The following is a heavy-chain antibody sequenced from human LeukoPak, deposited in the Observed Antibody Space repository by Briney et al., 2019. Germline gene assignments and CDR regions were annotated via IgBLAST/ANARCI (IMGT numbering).Heavy chain of an antibody. D-gene: IGHD5-12*01. CDR3: ARDDIVSQH. CDR2: ISTGGGTV. CDR1: GFNFGDYY. Sequence: PGESLRLSCAASGFNFGDYYMSWIRQAPGKGLEWISYISTGGGTVKYADSVKGRFTISWDNANNYLYLQMDRLRGEDTAVYFCARDDIVSQHWGQGTLVIVSS. J-gene: IGHJ1*01. V-gene: IGHV3-11*01.